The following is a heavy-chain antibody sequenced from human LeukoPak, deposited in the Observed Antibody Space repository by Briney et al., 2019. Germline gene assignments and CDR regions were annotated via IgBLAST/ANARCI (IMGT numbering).Heavy chain of an antibody. CDR2: IYYSGST. V-gene: IGHV4-59*01. CDR1: GGSISSYY. J-gene: IGHJ4*02. D-gene: IGHD1-26*01. Sequence: SETLSLTCTVSGGSISSYYWSWIRQPPGKGLEWIGYIYYSGSTNYNPSLKSRVTISVDTSKNQFSLKLSSVTAADTAAYYCARDQSGSYIFDYWGQGTLVTVSS. CDR3: ARDQSGSYIFDY.